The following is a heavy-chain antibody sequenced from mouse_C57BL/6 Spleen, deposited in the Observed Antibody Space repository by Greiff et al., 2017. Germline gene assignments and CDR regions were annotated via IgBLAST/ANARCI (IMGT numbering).Heavy chain of an antibody. D-gene: IGHD1-1*01. CDR3: ASSSTRYFDY. CDR1: GYTFTSYD. V-gene: IGHV1-85*01. J-gene: IGHJ2*01. Sequence: VQLVESGPELVKPGASVKLSCKASGYTFTSYDINWVKQRPGQGLEWIGWIYPRDGSTKYNEKFKGKATVTVDTSSSTAYMELHSLTSEDSAVYFCASSSTRYFDYWGQGTTLTVSS. CDR2: IYPRDGST.